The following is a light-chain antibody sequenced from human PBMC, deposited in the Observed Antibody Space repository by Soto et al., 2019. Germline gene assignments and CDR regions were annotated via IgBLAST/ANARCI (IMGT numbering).Light chain of an antibody. CDR1: SGHSSYI. J-gene: IGLJ2*01. CDR3: ETWDSNTQV. V-gene: IGLV4-60*03. CDR2: LEGSGSY. Sequence: QLVLTQSSSASASLGSSVKLTCTLSSGHSSYIIAWHQQQPGKAPRYLMKLEGSGSYNKGSGVPDRFSGSSSGADRYLTISTLQSEDEAEYYCETWDSNTQVFGGGTQLTVL.